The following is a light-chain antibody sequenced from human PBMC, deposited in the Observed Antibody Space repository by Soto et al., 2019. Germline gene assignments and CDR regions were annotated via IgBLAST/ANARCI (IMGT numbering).Light chain of an antibody. V-gene: IGLV2-14*01. CDR3: SSYTSSSTRI. Sequence: QSVLTQPASVSGSPGQSITISCTGTSSDVGGYNNVSWYQQHPGKAPKLMIYEVSNRPSGVSNRFSGSKSGNTASLTISGLQAEDEAVYYCSSYTSSSTRIFGTGTKLTVL. J-gene: IGLJ1*01. CDR2: EVS. CDR1: SSDVGGYNN.